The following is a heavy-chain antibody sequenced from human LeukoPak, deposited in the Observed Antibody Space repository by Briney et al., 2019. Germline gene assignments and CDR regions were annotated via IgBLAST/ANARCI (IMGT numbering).Heavy chain of an antibody. V-gene: IGHV3-21*01. CDR3: ARAKWDTAMVMFA. Sequence: PGGSLRLSCAASGFTFSSYSMNWVRQAPGKGLEWVSSISSSSSYIHYADSVKGRFTISRDNAKNSLYLQMNSLRAEDTAVYYCARAKWDTAMVMFAWGQGTLVTVSS. CDR2: ISSSSSYI. D-gene: IGHD5-18*01. CDR1: GFTFSSYS. J-gene: IGHJ5*02.